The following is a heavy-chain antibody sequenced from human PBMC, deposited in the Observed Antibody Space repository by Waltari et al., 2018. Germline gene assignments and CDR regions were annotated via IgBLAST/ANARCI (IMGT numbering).Heavy chain of an antibody. CDR2: INHSGST. Sequence: QVQLQQWGAGLLKPSETLSLTCAVYGGSFSGYYWSWIRQPPGKGLEWIGEINHSGSTNYNPSFKSRVTISVDTSKNQFSLKLSSVTAADTAVYYCARAGYSSGWYYDYWGQGTLVTVSS. V-gene: IGHV4-34*01. CDR1: GGSFSGYY. J-gene: IGHJ4*02. CDR3: ARAGYSSGWYYDY. D-gene: IGHD6-19*01.